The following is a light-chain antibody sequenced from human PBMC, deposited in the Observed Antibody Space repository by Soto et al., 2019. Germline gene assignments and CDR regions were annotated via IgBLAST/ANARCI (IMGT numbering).Light chain of an antibody. CDR2: GVS. Sequence: QSALTQPASVSGSPGQSITISCTGTSSDVGGYNYVSWYQQHPGKAPKLMIYGVSNRPSGVSHRFSGSKSGNTASLTISGLQAEDEGDYYCSSYTSSSTPLYVFGTGTKLTVL. CDR3: SSYTSSSTPLYV. J-gene: IGLJ1*01. V-gene: IGLV2-14*01. CDR1: SSDVGGYNY.